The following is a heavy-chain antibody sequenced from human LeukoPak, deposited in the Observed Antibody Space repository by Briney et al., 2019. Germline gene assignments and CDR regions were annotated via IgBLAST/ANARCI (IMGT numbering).Heavy chain of an antibody. Sequence: GSLRLSCAASGFTFSSYWMSWVRQAPGKGLEWVANIRQDGSEKNYVDSVKGRFTISRDNAKNSLYLQMNSLRVEDTAVYYCARDKMQQSTEGSNFDHWGQGTLVTVSS. CDR1: GFTFSSYW. V-gene: IGHV3-7*01. J-gene: IGHJ4*02. D-gene: IGHD6-13*01. CDR3: ARDKMQQSTEGSNFDH. CDR2: IRQDGSEK.